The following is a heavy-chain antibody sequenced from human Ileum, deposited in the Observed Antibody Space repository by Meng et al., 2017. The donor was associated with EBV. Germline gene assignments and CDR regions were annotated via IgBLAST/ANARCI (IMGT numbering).Heavy chain of an antibody. CDR2: INPSGGHT. D-gene: IGHD5-18*01. Sequence: QVHLVQSGAEVKKPXXSXKVXCXXSGYSFTSYYIHWVRQAPGQGLEWMGIINPSGGHTRSAQKFQDRVTMTRDTSTSAVYMDVSSLRSEDTAVYYCARGAYMYGSPQYFFDFWGQGTLVTVSS. V-gene: IGHV1-46*01. J-gene: IGHJ4*02. CDR3: ARGAYMYGSPQYFFDF. CDR1: GYSFTSYY.